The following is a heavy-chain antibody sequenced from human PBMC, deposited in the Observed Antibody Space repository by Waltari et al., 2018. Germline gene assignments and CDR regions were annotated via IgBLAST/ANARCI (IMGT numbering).Heavy chain of an antibody. Sequence: EVQLVESGGGLVQPGGSLRLSCAASGFTFSTYWMSWVRPAPGKGLEWVANIKRDGSEKYYVDSVKGRFAISRDNAKNSLFLQMNSLRAEDTAVYYCARGRSGWSPQIDYWGQGTLVTVSS. CDR3: ARGRSGWSPQIDY. D-gene: IGHD6-19*01. CDR1: GFTFSTYW. V-gene: IGHV3-7*01. CDR2: IKRDGSEK. J-gene: IGHJ4*02.